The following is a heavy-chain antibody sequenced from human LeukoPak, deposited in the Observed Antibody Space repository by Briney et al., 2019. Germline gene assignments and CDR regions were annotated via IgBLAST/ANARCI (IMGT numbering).Heavy chain of an antibody. Sequence: SVKVSCKASGGTFSSYAISWVRQAPGQGLEWMGGIIPIFGTANYAQKFQGRVTITADESTSTAYMELSSLRSEDTAVYYCARSRGVVPAALDDYWGQGTLVAVSS. CDR3: ARSRGVVPAALDDY. J-gene: IGHJ4*02. CDR1: GGTFSSYA. V-gene: IGHV1-69*13. D-gene: IGHD2-2*01. CDR2: IIPIFGTA.